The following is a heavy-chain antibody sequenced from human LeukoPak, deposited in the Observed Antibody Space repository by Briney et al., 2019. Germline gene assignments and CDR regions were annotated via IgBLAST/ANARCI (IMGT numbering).Heavy chain of an antibody. J-gene: IGHJ4*02. D-gene: IGHD6-19*01. CDR2: IWYDGSNK. CDR3: AREGSSGWSQFDY. Sequence: GGSLRLSCAASGFTFSSYGMHWVRQAPGKGLEWVAVIWYDGSNKYYADSVKGRFTISRDSPKNTLYLQMNSLRAEDTAVYYCAREGSSGWSQFDYWGQGTLVTVSS. CDR1: GFTFSSYG. V-gene: IGHV3-33*01.